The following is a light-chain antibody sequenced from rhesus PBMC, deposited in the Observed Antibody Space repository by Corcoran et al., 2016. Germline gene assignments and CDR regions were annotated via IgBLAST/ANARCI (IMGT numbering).Light chain of an antibody. Sequence: EIVMTQTPLSLSVTPGEPASISCRSSQSLLHSNGYTSLHCYFQKPGHSPQLLVYAVSNWASGVPDRFSGSGSDTNFTLTISRVEAEHLWVYYCEQTLQTPFTFGPGTKLDSK. CDR2: AVS. CDR1: QSLLHSNGYTS. V-gene: IGKV2-78*01. J-gene: IGKJ3*01. CDR3: EQTLQTPFT.